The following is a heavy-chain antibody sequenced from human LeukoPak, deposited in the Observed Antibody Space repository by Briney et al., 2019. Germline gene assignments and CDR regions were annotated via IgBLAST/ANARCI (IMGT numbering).Heavy chain of an antibody. V-gene: IGHV4-59*01. J-gene: IGHJ4*02. CDR1: GGSISSYY. CDR3: ARDYYDSSDYSQYFDY. CDR2: IYYSGST. Sequence: SETLSLTCTVSGGSISSYYWSWIRQPPGKGLEWIGYIYYSGSTNYNPSLKSRVTISVDTSKNQFSLKLSSVTAADTAVYYCARDYYDSSDYSQYFDYWGQGTLVTVSS. D-gene: IGHD3-22*01.